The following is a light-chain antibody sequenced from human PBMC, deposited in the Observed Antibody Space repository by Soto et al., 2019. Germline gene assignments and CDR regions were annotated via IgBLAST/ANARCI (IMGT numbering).Light chain of an antibody. V-gene: IGKV3-11*01. J-gene: IGKJ4*01. Sequence: EIVLTQSPATLSFSPGERATLSCTASQSVDKYLVCYQQKPGQAPRLLIYDASSRATGIPARFSGSGCGTDFPLTITSLGPEDVAVYYCQQRTYWPLTFGGGTQLETK. CDR3: QQRTYWPLT. CDR1: QSVDKY. CDR2: DAS.